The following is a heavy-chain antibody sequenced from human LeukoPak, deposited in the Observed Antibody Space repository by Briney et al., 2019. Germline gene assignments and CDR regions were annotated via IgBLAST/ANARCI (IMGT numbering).Heavy chain of an antibody. Sequence: SVKVSCKAYGGTFSSYAISWVRQPPGQGLEWMGGIIPTFGTANYAQKFQGRVAITADKSTSTAYMELSSLRSEDTAVYYCARHRYSSGWSNFDYWGQGTLVTVSS. CDR3: ARHRYSSGWSNFDY. CDR1: GGTFSSYA. J-gene: IGHJ4*02. CDR2: IIPTFGTA. V-gene: IGHV1-69*06. D-gene: IGHD6-19*01.